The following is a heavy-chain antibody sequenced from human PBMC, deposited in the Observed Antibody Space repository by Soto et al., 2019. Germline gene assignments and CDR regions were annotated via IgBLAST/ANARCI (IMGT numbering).Heavy chain of an antibody. J-gene: IGHJ6*02. CDR1: GYTFTGYY. D-gene: IGHD6-19*01. V-gene: IGHV1-2*02. CDR3: ARDPRIYSSGLYGMDV. CDR2: INPNSGGT. Sequence: QVQLVQSGAEVKKPGASVKVSCKASGYTFTGYYMHWVRQAPGQGLEWMGWINPNSGGTNYAQKFQGRVTMTWDTSISTAYMELSRLRSDDTAVDYCARDPRIYSSGLYGMDVWGQGTTVTVSS.